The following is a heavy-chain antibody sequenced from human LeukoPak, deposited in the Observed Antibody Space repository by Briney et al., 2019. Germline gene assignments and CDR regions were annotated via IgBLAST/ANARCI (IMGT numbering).Heavy chain of an antibody. CDR2: IKSKTDGGTT. Sequence: PGGSLRLSCAASGFTFSNAWMSWARQAPGKGLEWVGRIKSKTDGGTTDYAALVKGRFTISRDDSKNTLYLRMNSLKTEDTAVYYCAKDQSYYGSRNYWVYWGQGTLVTVSS. CDR3: AKDQSYYGSRNYWVY. CDR1: GFTFSNAW. V-gene: IGHV3-15*01. J-gene: IGHJ4*02. D-gene: IGHD3-10*01.